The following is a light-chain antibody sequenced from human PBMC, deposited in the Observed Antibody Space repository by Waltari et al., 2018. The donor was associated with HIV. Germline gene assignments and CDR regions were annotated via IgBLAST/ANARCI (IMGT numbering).Light chain of an antibody. J-gene: IGLJ1*01. CDR3: ATWDGSLGGFYV. V-gene: IGLV1-47*01. CDR2: RVN. CDR1: GSNIGSNY. Sequence: QSVLTQPPSLSAAPGQRVTISCSGSGSNIGSNYVSWYQQVPGTAPKVLIYRVNRRPSGVPDRFSGSKSGASASLGISGLRSEDEGDYYCATWDGSLGGFYVFGAGTKVTVL.